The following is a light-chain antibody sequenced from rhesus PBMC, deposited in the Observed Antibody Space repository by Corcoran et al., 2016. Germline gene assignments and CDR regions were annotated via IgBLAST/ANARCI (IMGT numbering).Light chain of an antibody. CDR2: EAS. CDR1: QGITND. J-gene: IGKJ2*01. V-gene: IGKV1-25*01. Sequence: DIQMTQSPSYLSASAGDRVTITCRASQGITNDLAWHQQKPGESPKLLIYEASSLQSGIPSRFSGSGSGSDFTLTISSLQSEDFATYYCQHYYSTPYSFGQGTKVEIK. CDR3: QHYYSTPYS.